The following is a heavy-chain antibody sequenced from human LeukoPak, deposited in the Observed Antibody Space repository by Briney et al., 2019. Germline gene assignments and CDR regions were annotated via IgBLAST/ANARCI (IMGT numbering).Heavy chain of an antibody. D-gene: IGHD2-2*01. Sequence: GESLKISCKGSGYSFTSYWIGWVRQMPGKGLEWMGIIYPGGSDTRYSPSFQGQVTISADKSISTAYLQWGSLKASDTAMYYCARQADIVVVPAAMLNAFDIWGQGTMVTVSS. CDR3: ARQADIVVVPAAMLNAFDI. CDR1: GYSFTSYW. CDR2: IYPGGSDT. V-gene: IGHV5-51*01. J-gene: IGHJ3*02.